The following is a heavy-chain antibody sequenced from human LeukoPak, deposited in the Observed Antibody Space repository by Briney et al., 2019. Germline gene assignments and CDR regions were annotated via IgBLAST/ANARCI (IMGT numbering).Heavy chain of an antibody. CDR1: GCTFTSYD. J-gene: IGHJ6*03. Sequence: APVKVSCKASGCTFTSYDINWVRQATGQGLEWMGWINAGNGNTKYSQKFQGRVTITRDTSASTAYMELSSLRSEDTAVNYCAGRSADSYGSGKRYYYYYMDVWGKGTTVTVSS. CDR3: AGRSADSYGSGKRYYYYYMDV. V-gene: IGHV1-3*01. CDR2: INAGNGNT. D-gene: IGHD3-10*01.